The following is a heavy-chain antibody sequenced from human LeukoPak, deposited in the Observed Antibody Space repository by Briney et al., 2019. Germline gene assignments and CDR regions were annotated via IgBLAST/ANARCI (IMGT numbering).Heavy chain of an antibody. D-gene: IGHD3-10*01. CDR2: ISYDGSNK. CDR1: GFTFSSYA. CDR3: ARAGDFYGSGGTKNDY. V-gene: IGHV3-30-3*01. Sequence: GRSLRLSCAASGFTFSSYAMHWVRQAPGKGLEWVAVISYDGSNKYYADSVKGRFTISRDNAKNSVYLQMNSLRAEDTAVYYCARAGDFYGSGGTKNDYWGQGTLVTVSS. J-gene: IGHJ4*02.